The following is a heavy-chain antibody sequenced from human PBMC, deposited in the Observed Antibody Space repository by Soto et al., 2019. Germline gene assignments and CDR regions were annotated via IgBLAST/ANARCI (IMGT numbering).Heavy chain of an antibody. V-gene: IGHV1-24*01. D-gene: IGHD6-13*01. CDR3: ATDGLHIAAAGTGYYYGMDV. J-gene: IGHJ6*02. Sequence: QVQLVQSGAEVKKPGASVKVSCKVSGYTLTELSMHWVRQAPGKGLEWMGGFDPEDGETIYAPKFQGRVTMTEDTSTDTAYMELSSLRSEDTAVNYCATDGLHIAAAGTGYYYGMDVWGQGTTVNVSS. CDR1: GYTLTELS. CDR2: FDPEDGET.